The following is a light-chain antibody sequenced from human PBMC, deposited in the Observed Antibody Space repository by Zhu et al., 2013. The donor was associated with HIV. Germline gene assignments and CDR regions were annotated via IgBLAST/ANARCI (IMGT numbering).Light chain of an antibody. CDR3: HQPYTYPFT. V-gene: IGKV1-5*03. CDR2: KAS. Sequence: DIKMTQSPSTLSASIGDRVTITCRASQSISSWLAWYQQQPGKAPKLLIYKASFLESGVPSRFSGGGSGTEFTLTISSLQPDDFATYYCHQPYTYPFTFGPGTKVDIK. J-gene: IGKJ3*01. CDR1: QSISSW.